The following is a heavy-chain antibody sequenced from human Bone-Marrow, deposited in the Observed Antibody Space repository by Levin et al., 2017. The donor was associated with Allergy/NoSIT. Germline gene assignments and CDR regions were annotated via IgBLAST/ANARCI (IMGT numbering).Heavy chain of an antibody. CDR3: AKDMRELGESTYLDH. V-gene: IGHV3-9*01. CDR1: GFTFAGYA. Sequence: PGGSLRLSCATSGFTFAGYAMHWVRQAPGKGLEWVSHITWNSRSTAYADSVKGRFTISRDNAKNSLYLQMNSLRAEDTALYYCAKDMRELGESTYLDHWGQGTLVIVSS. CDR2: ITWNSRST. D-gene: IGHD1-26*01. J-gene: IGHJ4*02.